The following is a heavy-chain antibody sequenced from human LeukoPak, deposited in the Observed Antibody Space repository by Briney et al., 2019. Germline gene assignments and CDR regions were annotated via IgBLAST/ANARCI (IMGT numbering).Heavy chain of an antibody. D-gene: IGHD2-2*01. CDR1: GFTFSSYA. V-gene: IGHV3-23*01. J-gene: IGHJ4*02. Sequence: PGGSLRLSCAASGFTFSSYAMSWVRQAPGKGLEWVSAISGSGGSTYYADSVKGRFTISRDNSKNTLYLQMNSLRAEDTAVYYCAKDVDEGSTSCPYYFDYWGQGTLVTVSS. CDR3: AKDVDEGSTSCPYYFDY. CDR2: ISGSGGST.